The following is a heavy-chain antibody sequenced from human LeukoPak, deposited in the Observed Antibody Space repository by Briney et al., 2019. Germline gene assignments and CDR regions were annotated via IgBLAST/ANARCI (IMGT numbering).Heavy chain of an antibody. CDR1: GFTFGDYA. J-gene: IGHJ4*02. Sequence: GGSLRLSCTASGFTFGDYAMSWVRQAPGKGLEWVGFIRSKAHGGTTEYAASVKGRFTISRDDSNSIAYLLMNSLETEDTAVYCCTREGRYSYGFGYFDYWGQGTLVTVSS. D-gene: IGHD5-18*01. CDR2: IRSKAHGGTT. V-gene: IGHV3-49*04. CDR3: TREGRYSYGFGYFDY.